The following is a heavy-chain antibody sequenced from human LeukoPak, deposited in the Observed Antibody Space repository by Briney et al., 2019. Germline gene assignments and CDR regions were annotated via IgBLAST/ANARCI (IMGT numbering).Heavy chain of an antibody. D-gene: IGHD4-23*01. J-gene: IGHJ5*02. CDR3: AKESRINYRDNPWFDP. V-gene: IGHV3-23*01. CDR1: GFTFSSYA. CDR2: ISGSGGST. Sequence: PGGSLRLSCAASGFTFSSYAMSWVRQAPGKGLEWVSAISGSGGSTYYADSVKGRFTISRDNSKNTLYLQMNSLRAEDTAVYYCAKESRINYRDNPWFDPWGQGTLVTVSS.